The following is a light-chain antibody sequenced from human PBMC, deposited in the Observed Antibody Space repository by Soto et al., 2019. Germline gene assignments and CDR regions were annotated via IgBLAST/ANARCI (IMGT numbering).Light chain of an antibody. CDR2: DVS. V-gene: IGLV2-14*01. CDR1: SSDVRGYNY. J-gene: IGLJ2*01. CDR3: SSYTSSSTLV. Sequence: QSALTQPASVSGAPGQSITSSCTGTSSDVRGYNYVSWYQQHPGKAPKLMIYDVSNRPSGVSNRFSGAKSGNTASLTISGLQAEDEADYYCSSYTSSSTLVFGGGTKVTVL.